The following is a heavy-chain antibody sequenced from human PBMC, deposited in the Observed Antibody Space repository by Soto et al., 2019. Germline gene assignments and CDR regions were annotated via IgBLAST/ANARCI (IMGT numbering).Heavy chain of an antibody. J-gene: IGHJ4*02. V-gene: IGHV3-30-3*01. CDR3: EREWSTACDLDY. CDR1: GFTCTSFS. CDR2: ISYDGSSE. D-gene: IGHD1-26*01. Sequence: QVQLVESGGGVVQPGRSLKLSCAASGFTCTSFSMQWVRQAPGKGLEWVAVISYDGSSEYYADSVKGRFTISRDNSKNTLYLQMYSLRTEDTALYGSEREWSTACDLDYWGQGTLVTVSS.